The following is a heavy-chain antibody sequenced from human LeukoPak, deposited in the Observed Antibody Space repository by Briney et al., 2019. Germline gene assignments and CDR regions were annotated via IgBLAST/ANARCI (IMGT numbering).Heavy chain of an antibody. J-gene: IGHJ3*02. Sequence: RASVKVSCKASGYTFTSYGISWVRQATGQGLEWMGWMNPNSGNTGYAQKFQGRVTMTRNTSISTAYMELSSLRSEDTAVYYCARAYSRWLQRNLRAFDIWGQGTMVTVSS. CDR2: MNPNSGNT. CDR1: GYTFTSYG. D-gene: IGHD5-24*01. V-gene: IGHV1-8*02. CDR3: ARAYSRWLQRNLRAFDI.